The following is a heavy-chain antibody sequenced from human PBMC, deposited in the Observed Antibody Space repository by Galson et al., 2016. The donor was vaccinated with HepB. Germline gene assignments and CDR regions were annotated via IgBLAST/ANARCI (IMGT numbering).Heavy chain of an antibody. CDR3: ARDAMGRGSGSYSAFDY. V-gene: IGHV3-30*01. D-gene: IGHD1-26*01. Sequence: SLRLSCAASGFTFSSYAMNWVRQAPGKGLEWVATISSAGTTQYHADSVRGRFTISRDNSQNILDLQMNTLRREDTAVYYCARDAMGRGSGSYSAFDYWGQGTLVTVSS. J-gene: IGHJ4*02. CDR2: ISSAGTTQ. CDR1: GFTFSSYA.